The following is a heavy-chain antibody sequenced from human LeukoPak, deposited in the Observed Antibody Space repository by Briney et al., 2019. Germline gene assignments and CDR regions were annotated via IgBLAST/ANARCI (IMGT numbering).Heavy chain of an antibody. CDR1: GYTFTSYA. V-gene: IGHV7-4-1*02. Sequence: ASVNVSCTASGYTFTSYAMNWVRQAPGQGLEWMGWINTNTGNPTYAQGFTGRFVFSLDTSVSTAYLQISSLKAEDTAVYYCAGKIAWWALDIWGQGTMVTVSS. J-gene: IGHJ3*02. CDR3: AGKIAWWALDI. D-gene: IGHD2-8*02. CDR2: INTNTGNP.